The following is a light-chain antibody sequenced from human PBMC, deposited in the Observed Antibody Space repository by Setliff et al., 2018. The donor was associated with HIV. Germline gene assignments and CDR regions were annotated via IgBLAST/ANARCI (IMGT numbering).Light chain of an antibody. V-gene: IGLV2-18*02. CDR1: SSDVGSSNR. CDR2: EVS. CDR3: SSGTSSSTPYV. J-gene: IGLJ1*01. Sequence: QSVLAQPPSVSGSPGQSVTISCTGTSSDVGSSNRVSWYQQPPGTAPRLMIYEVSSRPSGVPDRFSGSKSGNTASLTISGLQAEDEADYYCSSGTSSSTPYVFGTGTKVTV.